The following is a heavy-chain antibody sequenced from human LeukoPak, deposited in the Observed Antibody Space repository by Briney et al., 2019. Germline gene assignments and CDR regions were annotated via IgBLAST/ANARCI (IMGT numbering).Heavy chain of an antibody. D-gene: IGHD3-22*01. CDR1: GFTFSNAW. V-gene: IGHV3-15*01. CDR3: TTAELVITYYYGMDV. Sequence: PGGSLRLSCAASGFTFSNAWMSWVRQAPGKGLEWVGRIKSKTDGGTTDYAAPVKGRFTISRDDSKNTLYLQMNSLKTEDTAVYYCTTAELVITYYYGMDVWGQGTTVTVSS. J-gene: IGHJ6*02. CDR2: IKSKTDGGTT.